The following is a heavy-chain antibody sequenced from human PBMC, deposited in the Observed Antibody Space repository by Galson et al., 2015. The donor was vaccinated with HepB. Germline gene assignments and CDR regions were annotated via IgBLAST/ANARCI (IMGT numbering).Heavy chain of an antibody. CDR3: TRRIHRAEAGPGDAFDI. V-gene: IGHV3-73*01. Sequence: SLRLSCAASGFSFSDSAVYWVRQASGKGLEWIGRVRTKTNNYATSYAASVKARFTISRDDSKNTAYLQMNSLKTEDTAVYYCTRRIHRAEAGPGDAFDIWGQGTMVTVSS. D-gene: IGHD6-19*01. CDR2: VRTKTNNYAT. CDR1: GFSFSDSA. J-gene: IGHJ3*02.